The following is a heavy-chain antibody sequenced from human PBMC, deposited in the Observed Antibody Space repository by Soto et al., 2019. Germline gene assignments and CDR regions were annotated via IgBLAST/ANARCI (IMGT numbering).Heavy chain of an antibody. CDR1: GFMQSNYA. D-gene: IGHD6-19*01. CDR3: AKFGTVAVNYFDY. CDR2: ISNSGGST. V-gene: IGHV3-23*01. Sequence: PGGSLRLSCAASGFMQSNYAMSWVRQAPGKGPEWVSAISNSGGSTYADSVKGRFTIFRDNSNNMLYLQMNSLRVEDTALYYCAKFGTVAVNYFDYWGQGTLVTVSS. J-gene: IGHJ4*02.